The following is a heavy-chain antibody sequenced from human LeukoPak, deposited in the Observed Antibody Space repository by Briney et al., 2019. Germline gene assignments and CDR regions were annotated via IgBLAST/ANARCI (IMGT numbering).Heavy chain of an antibody. CDR1: GFTFSSYN. CDR3: AKEHMAAAVYYFDY. J-gene: IGHJ4*02. D-gene: IGHD2-15*01. V-gene: IGHV3-48*01. Sequence: GGSLRLSCAASGFTFSSYNMNWVRQAPGEGLEWVSYISSSSSTIYNADSVKGRFTIFGDNSKNTLYLQMNSLRAEDTAVYYCAKEHMAAAVYYFDYWGQGTLVTVSS. CDR2: ISSSSSTI.